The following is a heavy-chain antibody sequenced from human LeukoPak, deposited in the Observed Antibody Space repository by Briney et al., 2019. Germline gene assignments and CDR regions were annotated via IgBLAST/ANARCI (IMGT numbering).Heavy chain of an antibody. V-gene: IGHV3-49*04. CDR2: IRSKDYGGTT. Sequence: GGSLRLSCRSSGFTFGDYVMTWVRQAPGKGLEWVGFIRSKDYGGTTEYAASVKGRFRNSGDDSKSIAYLPQNSVDTEDTAVFYCTRDYGGFDYWGQGTLVTVSS. D-gene: IGHD4-23*01. CDR1: GFTFGDYV. J-gene: IGHJ4*02. CDR3: TRDYGGFDY.